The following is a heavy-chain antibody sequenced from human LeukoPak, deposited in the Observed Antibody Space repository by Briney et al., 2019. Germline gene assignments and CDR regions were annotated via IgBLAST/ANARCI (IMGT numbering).Heavy chain of an antibody. Sequence: GGSLRLSCAASGFTFSSYAMSWVRQAPGKGLEWVSAISGSGGSTYYADSVKGRFTIPRDISKNTLYLQMNSLGAEDTAVYYCAKAYYYDSSGYYGYWGQGTLVTVPS. D-gene: IGHD3-22*01. CDR3: AKAYYYDSSGYYGY. J-gene: IGHJ4*02. CDR1: GFTFSSYA. CDR2: ISGSGGST. V-gene: IGHV3-23*01.